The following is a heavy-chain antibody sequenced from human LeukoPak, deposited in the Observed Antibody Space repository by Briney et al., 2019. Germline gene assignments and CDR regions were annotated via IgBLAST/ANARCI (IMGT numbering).Heavy chain of an antibody. Sequence: GGSLRLSCGASRFTFSNYWMSWVRQAPGKGLEWVANIKEDGSEKDYVDSVKGRFTISRDNAKNSLYLQMNSLRVEDTAVYYCASRHCSGGDCYFAGADPFDHWGQGTLVTVSS. D-gene: IGHD2-21*01. CDR3: ASRHCSGGDCYFAGADPFDH. CDR2: IKEDGSEK. J-gene: IGHJ4*02. CDR1: RFTFSNYW. V-gene: IGHV3-7*03.